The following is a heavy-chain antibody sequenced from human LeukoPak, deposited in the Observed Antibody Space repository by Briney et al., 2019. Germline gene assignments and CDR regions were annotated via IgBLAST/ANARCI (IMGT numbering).Heavy chain of an antibody. J-gene: IGHJ5*02. CDR2: IYYSGTT. D-gene: IGHD6-13*01. CDR1: GGSISSSPYY. Sequence: SETLSLTCTVSGGSISSSPYYWGWIRQPPGKGLEWIGSIYYSGTTHYSPSLESRVTISVDTSKNQFSLKLSSVTAADTAVYYCAREQIAAAGICWFDPWGQGTLVTVSS. V-gene: IGHV4-39*07. CDR3: AREQIAAAGICWFDP.